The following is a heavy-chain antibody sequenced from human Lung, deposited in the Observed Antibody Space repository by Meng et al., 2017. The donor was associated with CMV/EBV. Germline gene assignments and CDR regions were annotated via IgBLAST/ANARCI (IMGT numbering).Heavy chain of an antibody. J-gene: IGHJ6*02. CDR1: GFTFSSYS. Sequence: GGSXRLXCAASGFTFSSYSMNWVRQAPGKGLEWVSSISSSSSYIYYADSVTGRFTISRDNAKNSLYLQMNSLRAEDTAVYYCARDAFYYYYYYGMDVWCQGTTVTVSS. CDR3: ARDAFYYYYYYGMDV. D-gene: IGHD3-16*01. CDR2: ISSSSSYI. V-gene: IGHV3-21*01.